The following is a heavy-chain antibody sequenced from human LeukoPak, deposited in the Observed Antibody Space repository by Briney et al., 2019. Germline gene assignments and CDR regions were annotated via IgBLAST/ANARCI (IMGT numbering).Heavy chain of an antibody. J-gene: IGHJ5*02. CDR1: GYTFTTYG. V-gene: IGHV1-18*01. Sequence: ASVKVSCKASGYTFTTYGISWVRQAPGQGLEWMGWISAYNGNTKYALNLWDRVTMTTDTSTGTAYMELRGLRSDDTAMYYCAREASTSWPNWFDPWGQGTLVTVSS. D-gene: IGHD6-13*01. CDR3: AREASTSWPNWFDP. CDR2: ISAYNGNT.